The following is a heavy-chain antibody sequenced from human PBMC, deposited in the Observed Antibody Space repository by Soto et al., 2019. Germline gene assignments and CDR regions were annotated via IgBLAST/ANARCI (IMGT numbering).Heavy chain of an antibody. Sequence: QLQLQESGPGLVKPSETLSLTCTVSGGSISSSSYYWGWIRQPPGKGLEWIGSIYYSGSTYYNPSLKSRVTISVDTSKNQFSLRLSSVTAADTAVYCCARRTTTADFDYWGQGTLVTVSS. CDR1: GGSISSSSYY. CDR2: IYYSGST. J-gene: IGHJ4*02. D-gene: IGHD4-17*01. V-gene: IGHV4-39*01. CDR3: ARRTTTADFDY.